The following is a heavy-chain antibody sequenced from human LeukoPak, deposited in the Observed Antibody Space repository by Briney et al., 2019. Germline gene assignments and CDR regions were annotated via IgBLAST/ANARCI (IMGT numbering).Heavy chain of an antibody. CDR2: ISSSGSTR. CDR3: ARADCSSTSCYEFDY. Sequence: GGSLRLSCAASGFTFSDYYMSWIRQAPEKGLEWVSYISSSGSTRKYADSVKGRFTISRANAKNSLYLQMNSLRAEDTAVYYCARADCSSTSCYEFDYWGQGTLVTVSS. J-gene: IGHJ4*02. D-gene: IGHD2-2*01. V-gene: IGHV3-11*04. CDR1: GFTFSDYY.